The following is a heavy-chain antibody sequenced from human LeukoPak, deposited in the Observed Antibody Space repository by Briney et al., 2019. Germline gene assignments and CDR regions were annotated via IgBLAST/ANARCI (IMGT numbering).Heavy chain of an antibody. V-gene: IGHV1-46*01. Sequence: ASVKVSCKASGYTFTRYYMHWVRQAPGQGLEWMGIINPSGGNTSYAQNFQGRVTMTSDTSINTAYMELSSLTSDDTAMYYCARDRDYGPDYWGQGTLVTVSA. D-gene: IGHD4/OR15-4a*01. CDR1: GYTFTRYY. CDR3: ARDRDYGPDY. CDR2: INPSGGNT. J-gene: IGHJ4*02.